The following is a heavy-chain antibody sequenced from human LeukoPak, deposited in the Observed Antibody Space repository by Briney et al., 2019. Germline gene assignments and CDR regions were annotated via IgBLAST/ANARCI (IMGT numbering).Heavy chain of an antibody. CDR1: GITFSSYE. Sequence: GESLRLSCVVSGITFSSYEVNWVRQAPGKGLEWVSYISGSGTTIYYADSVKGRFTISRDNAKNSLYLQMNSLRAEDTAVYYCARDRVPEGMDVWGQGTTVTVSS. D-gene: IGHD3-10*01. V-gene: IGHV3-48*03. CDR3: ARDRVPEGMDV. CDR2: ISGSGTTI. J-gene: IGHJ6*02.